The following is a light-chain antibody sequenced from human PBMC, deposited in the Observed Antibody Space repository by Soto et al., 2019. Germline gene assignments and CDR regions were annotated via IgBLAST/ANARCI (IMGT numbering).Light chain of an antibody. Sequence: ENGLTQSPGTLSLSPGERATLSCRASQSVSSSYLAWYQQKPGQAPRLLIYGASSRATGIPDRFSGSGSGTDFTLTISRLEPEDFAVYYCQQYGSSPWTFDQGTKVEIK. V-gene: IGKV3-20*01. J-gene: IGKJ1*01. CDR1: QSVSSSY. CDR3: QQYGSSPWT. CDR2: GAS.